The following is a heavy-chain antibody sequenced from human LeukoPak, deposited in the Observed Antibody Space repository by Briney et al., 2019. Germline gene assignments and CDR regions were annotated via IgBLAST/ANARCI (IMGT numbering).Heavy chain of an antibody. CDR1: GFTFSSYG. J-gene: IGHJ4*02. D-gene: IGHD6-19*01. Sequence: GGSLRLSCAASGFTFSSYGVHWVRQAPGKGLEWVAVIWSDGSNKYYADSVKGRFTISRDNSKNTLYLQMNSLRAEDTAVYYCARDHSSGWYYFDYWGQGTLVTVSS. V-gene: IGHV3-33*01. CDR3: ARDHSSGWYYFDY. CDR2: IWSDGSNK.